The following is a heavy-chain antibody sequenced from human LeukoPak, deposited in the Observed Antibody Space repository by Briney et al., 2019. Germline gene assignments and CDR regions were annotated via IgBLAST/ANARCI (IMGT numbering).Heavy chain of an antibody. D-gene: IGHD4-23*01. J-gene: IGHJ4*02. CDR3: ARDYGGSSPFDY. Sequence: SGGSLRLSCAASGFTFSSYNMNWVRQAPGKGLEWVSSITSGSSYIYYADSVKGRFTISRDNAKNSLYLQMNSLRAEDTAVYYCARDYGGSSPFDYWGQGTLVTVSS. CDR2: ITSGSSYI. V-gene: IGHV3-21*01. CDR1: GFTFSSYN.